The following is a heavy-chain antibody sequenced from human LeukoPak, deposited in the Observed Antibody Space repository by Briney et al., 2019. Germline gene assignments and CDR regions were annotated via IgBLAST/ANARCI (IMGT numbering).Heavy chain of an antibody. Sequence: ASVKASCKASGYTFTGYYMHWVRQAPGQGLEWMGRINPNSGGTNYAQKFQGRVTMTRDNSISTDYMELSRLRSDDTAVYYCARLGQGKEIGYWGQGTLVTVSS. CDR3: ARLGQGKEIGY. CDR2: INPNSGGT. J-gene: IGHJ4*02. D-gene: IGHD3-16*01. V-gene: IGHV1-2*06. CDR1: GYTFTGYY.